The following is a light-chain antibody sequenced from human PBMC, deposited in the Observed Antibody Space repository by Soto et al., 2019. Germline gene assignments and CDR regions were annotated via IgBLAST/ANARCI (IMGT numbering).Light chain of an antibody. CDR3: QKYNSAPRT. V-gene: IGKV1-27*01. CDR1: QGISNS. Sequence: DIQMTQSPSSLSASVGDRVTITCRASQGISNSLAWYQQKPGKVPKLLIYAASTLQSGVTSRFSGSGSGTDFTLTISSLQPEEVATYYCQKYNSAPRTFGQGTKVEIK. J-gene: IGKJ1*01. CDR2: AAS.